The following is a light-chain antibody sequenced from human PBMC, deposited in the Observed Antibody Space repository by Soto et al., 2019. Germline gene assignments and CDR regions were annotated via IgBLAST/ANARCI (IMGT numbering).Light chain of an antibody. Sequence: QSVLTQPPSVSAAPGQKVTISCSGSSSNIGNNYVSWYQQLPGTAPKLLIYDNSKRPSGIPDRFSGSKSGTSATLGITGLPTGDEADYYCGTWDSSLSAGVFGGGTKVTVL. CDR3: GTWDSSLSAGV. CDR1: SSNIGNNY. CDR2: DNS. V-gene: IGLV1-51*01. J-gene: IGLJ2*01.